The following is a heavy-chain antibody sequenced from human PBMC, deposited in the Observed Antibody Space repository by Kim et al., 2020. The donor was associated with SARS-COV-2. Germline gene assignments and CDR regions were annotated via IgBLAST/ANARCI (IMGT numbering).Heavy chain of an antibody. V-gene: IGHV3-23*01. CDR1: GFTFGSYA. CDR2: ISGRADAT. J-gene: IGHJ4*01. D-gene: IGHD1-1*01. CDR3: AKFGSYVSESGREFDS. Sequence: GGSLRLSCAASGFTFGSYAMTWVRQAPGKGLEWVSAISGRADATYYADSVKGRFTISRDNSKNTLCLQMDSLRIEDTAVYFCAKFGSYVSESGREFDSWG.